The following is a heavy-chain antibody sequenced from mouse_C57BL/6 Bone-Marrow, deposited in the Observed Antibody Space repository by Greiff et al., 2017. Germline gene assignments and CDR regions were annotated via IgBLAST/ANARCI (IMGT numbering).Heavy chain of an antibody. D-gene: IGHD2-10*01. CDR2: IYPRSGNT. Sequence: QVQLQQSGAELARPGASVKLSCKASGYTFTSYGISWVKQRPGQGLEWIGEIYPRSGNTYYNEKFQGKATLTADKSSSTAYMELRSLTSEDSAVYYCARPSYSYYGAMDYWGQGTSVTVSS. CDR3: ARPSYSYYGAMDY. J-gene: IGHJ4*01. V-gene: IGHV1-81*01. CDR1: GYTFTSYG.